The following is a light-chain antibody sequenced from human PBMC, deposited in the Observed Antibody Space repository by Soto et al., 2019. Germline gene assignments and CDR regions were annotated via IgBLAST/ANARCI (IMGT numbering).Light chain of an antibody. CDR3: SSYSSSSTL. J-gene: IGLJ1*01. V-gene: IGLV2-14*01. CDR2: DVR. Sequence: QSVLTQPASVSGSPGQSITISCTGTGSDVGGYNYVSWYQQHPGKAPKLMIYDVRNRPSGVSNRFSGSKSGNTASLTISGLQAEDEADYYCSSYSSSSTLFGTGTKVTAL. CDR1: GSDVGGYNY.